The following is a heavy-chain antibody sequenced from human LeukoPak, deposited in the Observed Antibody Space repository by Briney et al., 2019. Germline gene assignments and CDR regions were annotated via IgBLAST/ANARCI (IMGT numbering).Heavy chain of an antibody. J-gene: IGHJ3*02. CDR2: IYYSGST. D-gene: IGHD1-14*01. V-gene: IGHV4-61*01. CDR3: ARANPPDAFDI. CDR1: GYSISSGYY. Sequence: PSETLSLTCTVSGYSISSGYYWSWIRQPPGKGLEWIGYIYYSGSTNYNPSLKSRVTISVDTSKNQFSLKLSSVTAADTAVYYCARANPPDAFDIWGQGTMVTVSS.